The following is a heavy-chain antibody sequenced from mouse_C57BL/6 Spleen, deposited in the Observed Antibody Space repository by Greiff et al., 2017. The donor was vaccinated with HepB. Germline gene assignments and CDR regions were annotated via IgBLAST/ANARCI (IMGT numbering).Heavy chain of an antibody. D-gene: IGHD3-2*02. CDR2: IDPSDSYT. V-gene: IGHV1-59*01. J-gene: IGHJ3*01. Sequence: VQLQQSGAELVRPGTSVKLSCKASGYTFTSYWMHWVKQRPGQGLEWIGVIDPSDSYTNYNQKFKGKATLTVDTSSSTAYMQLSSLTSEDSAVYYCARSMGKAAQATAWFAYWGQGTLVTVSA. CDR1: GYTFTSYW. CDR3: ARSMGKAAQATAWFAY.